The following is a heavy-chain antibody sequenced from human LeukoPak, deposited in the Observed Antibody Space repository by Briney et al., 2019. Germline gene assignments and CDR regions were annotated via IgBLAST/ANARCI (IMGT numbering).Heavy chain of an antibody. Sequence: SETLSLTCAVYGGSFSGYYWSWIRQPPGKGLEWIGEINHSGSTNYNPSLKSRVTISVDTSKNQFSLKLSSVTAADTAVYYCARKIAAADTNWFDPWGQGTLVTVSS. CDR3: ARKIAAADTNWFDP. CDR2: INHSGST. V-gene: IGHV4-34*01. J-gene: IGHJ5*02. CDR1: GGSFSGYY. D-gene: IGHD6-13*01.